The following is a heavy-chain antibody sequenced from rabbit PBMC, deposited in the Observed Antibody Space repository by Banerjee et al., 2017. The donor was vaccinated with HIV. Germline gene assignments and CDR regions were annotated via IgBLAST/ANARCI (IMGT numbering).Heavy chain of an antibody. Sequence: GGDLVKPEGSLTLTCTASGFSFSDKYVMCWVRQAPGKGLEWIGCINTSSGNTVYASWAKGRFTISKTSSTTVTLQMTSLTAADTATYFCARDLAGAIGWNFNLWGPGTLVTVS. D-gene: IGHD4-1*01. V-gene: IGHV1S45*01. CDR3: ARDLAGAIGWNFNL. CDR1: GFSFSDKYV. J-gene: IGHJ4*01. CDR2: INTSSGNT.